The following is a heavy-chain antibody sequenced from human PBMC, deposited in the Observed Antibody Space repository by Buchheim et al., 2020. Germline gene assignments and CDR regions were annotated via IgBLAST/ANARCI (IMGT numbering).Heavy chain of an antibody. CDR1: GFAFNTYG. CDR2: IWYDGSNK. D-gene: IGHD6-6*01. CDR3: ASYSSSSGQGY. V-gene: IGHV3-33*01. J-gene: IGHJ4*02. Sequence: QVQLVESGGGVVQPGRSLRLSCAASGFAFNTYGMHWVRQAPGKGLEWVAVIWYDGSNKYYADSVKGRFTISRDNSKNTLYLQMNSLRAEDTAVYYCASYSSSSGQGYWGQGTL.